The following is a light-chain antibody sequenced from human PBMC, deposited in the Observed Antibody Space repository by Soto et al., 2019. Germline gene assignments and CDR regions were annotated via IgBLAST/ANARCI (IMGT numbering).Light chain of an antibody. J-gene: IGLJ3*02. CDR1: ALPTKY. V-gene: IGLV3-10*01. CDR3: YSTESSDSHSV. Sequence: SYELTQSPSVSVSPGQTARITCSGDALPTKYVYWYQQKSGQAPVLVIYEDDKRPSGIPERISGSSSGTLATLTISGAHVDDEADYYCYSTESSDSHSVFGGGTKLTVL. CDR2: EDD.